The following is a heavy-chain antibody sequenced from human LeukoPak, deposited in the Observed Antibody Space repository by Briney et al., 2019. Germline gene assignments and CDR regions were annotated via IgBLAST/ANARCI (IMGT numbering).Heavy chain of an antibody. CDR3: ARDFLAATRTPGAFDI. V-gene: IGHV1-24*01. Sequence: ASVKVSCKVSGYTLTELSMHWVRQAPGKGLEWMGGFDPEDGETIYAQKFQGRVTMTEDTSTDTAYMELSSLRSEDTAVYYCARDFLAATRTPGAFDIWGQGTMVTVSS. D-gene: IGHD2-15*01. CDR2: FDPEDGET. J-gene: IGHJ3*02. CDR1: GYTLTELS.